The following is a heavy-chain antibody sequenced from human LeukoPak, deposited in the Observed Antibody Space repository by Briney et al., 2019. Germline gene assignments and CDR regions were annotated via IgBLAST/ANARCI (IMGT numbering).Heavy chain of an antibody. CDR3: VRVSSRLGVVRGAYGMDV. V-gene: IGHV4-34*01. CDR1: GWSFSGYY. J-gene: IGHJ6*02. D-gene: IGHD3-10*01. CDR2: INHSGST. Sequence: SETLSLTCAAYGWSFSGYYWSWIRQPPGKGLEWVGEINHSGSTNYNPSLKSRVTISVDTSKNKFSLKLISVTAADTAVYYCVRVSSRLGVVRGAYGMDVWGQGTTVTDSS.